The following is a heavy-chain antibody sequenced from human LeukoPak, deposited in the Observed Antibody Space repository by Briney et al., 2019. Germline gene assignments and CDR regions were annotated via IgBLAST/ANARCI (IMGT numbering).Heavy chain of an antibody. Sequence: ASVKVSCKASGYTFTSYDINWVRQATGQGLEWMGWINPNSGGTNYAQKFQGRVTMTRDTSISTAYMELSRLRSDDTAVYYCAREEGPGMLFDYWGQGTLVTVSS. J-gene: IGHJ4*02. V-gene: IGHV1-2*02. CDR2: INPNSGGT. CDR1: GYTFTSYD. CDR3: AREEGPGMLFDY. D-gene: IGHD2-8*01.